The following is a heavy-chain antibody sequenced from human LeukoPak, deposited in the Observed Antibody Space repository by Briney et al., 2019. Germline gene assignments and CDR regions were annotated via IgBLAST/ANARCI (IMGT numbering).Heavy chain of an antibody. D-gene: IGHD6-19*01. J-gene: IGHJ4*02. CDR1: GFTFSSYA. Sequence: GASLRLSCAASGFTFSSYAMSWVRQAPGKGLEWVSAISGSGGSTYYADSVKGRFTISRDNSKDTLYLQMNSLRAEDTAVYYCAKDGAVAATTNFDYWGQGTLVTVSS. V-gene: IGHV3-23*01. CDR3: AKDGAVAATTNFDY. CDR2: ISGSGGST.